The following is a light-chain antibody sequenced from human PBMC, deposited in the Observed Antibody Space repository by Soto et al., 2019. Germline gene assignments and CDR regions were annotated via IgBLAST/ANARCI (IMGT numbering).Light chain of an antibody. CDR1: QSVNSN. J-gene: IGKJ4*01. CDR2: GAS. V-gene: IGKV3-15*01. Sequence: EIEMSQSPATLSVSPGERATLSCRASQSVNSNLAWYQQKPGQAPRLLIYGASTRATGIPARFSGSGSGTEFTLTISSLQSEDFAVYYCQQYNNWPPTFGGGTKVDI. CDR3: QQYNNWPPT.